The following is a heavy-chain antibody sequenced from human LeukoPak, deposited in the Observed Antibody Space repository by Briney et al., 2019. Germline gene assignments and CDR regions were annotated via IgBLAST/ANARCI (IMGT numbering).Heavy chain of an antibody. CDR3: ARPYYYGSGSSYFQH. V-gene: IGHV5-51*01. Sequence: GESLKISCKGSGYSFTSYWIGWVRQMPGKGLEWMGIIYPGDSDTRYSPSFQGQVTISADKSISTAYLQWSSLKASDTDMYYCARPYYYGSGSSYFQHWGQGTLVTVSS. J-gene: IGHJ1*01. D-gene: IGHD3-10*01. CDR2: IYPGDSDT. CDR1: GYSFTSYW.